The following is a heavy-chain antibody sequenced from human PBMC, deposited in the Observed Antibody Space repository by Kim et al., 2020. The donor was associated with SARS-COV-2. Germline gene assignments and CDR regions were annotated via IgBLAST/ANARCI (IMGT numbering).Heavy chain of an antibody. CDR1: GYTFTGYY. D-gene: IGHD6-13*01. V-gene: IGHV1-2*06. J-gene: IGHJ5*02. Sequence: ASVKVSCKASGYTFTGYYMHWVRQAPGQGLEWMGRINPNSGGTNYAQKFQGRVTMTRDTSISTAYMELSRLRSDDTAVYYCARTIGQQLVRGWFDPWGQGTLVTVSS. CDR3: ARTIGQQLVRGWFDP. CDR2: INPNSGGT.